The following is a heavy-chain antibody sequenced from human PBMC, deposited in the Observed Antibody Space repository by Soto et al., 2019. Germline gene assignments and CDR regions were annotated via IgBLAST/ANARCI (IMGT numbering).Heavy chain of an antibody. J-gene: IGHJ6*03. CDR3: ARDGVYDILTGYYSSYYMDV. Sequence: RLSCAASGFTFSSHAMGWLRQAPGTGGEWVAFGDGSGGDTSYADSVKGRFTISRDNAKNTLYLQMNSLRAEDTAVCYCARDGVYDILTGYYSSYYMDVWGKGTTVTVSS. D-gene: IGHD3-9*01. CDR2: GDGSGGDT. CDR1: GFTFSSHA. V-gene: IGHV3-21*01.